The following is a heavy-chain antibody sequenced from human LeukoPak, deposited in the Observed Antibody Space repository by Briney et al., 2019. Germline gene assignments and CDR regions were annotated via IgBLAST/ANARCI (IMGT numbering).Heavy chain of an antibody. V-gene: IGHV3-7*01. CDR2: IKQDGSEK. J-gene: IGHJ5*02. Sequence: GGSLRLSCAASGFTFSSYWMSWVRQAPGKGLEWVANIKQDGSEKYYVDSVKGRFTISRDNAKNSLYLQMNSLRAEDTAVYYCARGAAAGNNPYNWFDPWGQGTLVTVSS. D-gene: IGHD6-13*01. CDR3: ARGAAAGNNPYNWFDP. CDR1: GFTFSSYW.